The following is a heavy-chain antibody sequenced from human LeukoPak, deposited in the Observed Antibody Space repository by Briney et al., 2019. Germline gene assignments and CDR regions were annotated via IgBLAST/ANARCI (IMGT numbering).Heavy chain of an antibody. CDR3: AKSVLGRVVVDFDY. Sequence: GGSLRLSCATPGFTFSSYAMSWVRQAPGKGLEWVSAITGSGGNTHYADSVKGRFTISRDNSKNTLYLQMSSLRVEDTALYYCAKSVLGRVVVDFDYWGQGNLVTVSS. CDR2: ITGSGGNT. CDR1: GFTFSSYA. D-gene: IGHD3-3*01. J-gene: IGHJ4*02. V-gene: IGHV3-23*01.